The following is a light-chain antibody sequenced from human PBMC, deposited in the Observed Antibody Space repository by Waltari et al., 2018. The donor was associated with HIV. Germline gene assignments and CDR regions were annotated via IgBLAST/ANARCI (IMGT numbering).Light chain of an antibody. Sequence: DIQLTQAPSTLSASVGHSVTITCRASQSIDTSLAWYQQQPGNAPKLLIYKASSLNSGVPSRFSGRGSGTDFTLTISSLQSDDFATYYCQNYNAYATFGQGTKVEIK. CDR1: QSIDTS. CDR2: KAS. V-gene: IGKV1-5*03. CDR3: QNYNAYAT. J-gene: IGKJ1*01.